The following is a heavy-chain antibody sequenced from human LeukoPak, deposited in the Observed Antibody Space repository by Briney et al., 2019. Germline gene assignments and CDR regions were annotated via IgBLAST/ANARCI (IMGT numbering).Heavy chain of an antibody. J-gene: IGHJ4*02. CDR3: ARGSVSYSNYVELFDY. CDR2: MNPNSGNT. D-gene: IGHD4-11*01. Sequence: ASVKASCKASGYTFTSYDINWVRQATGQGLEWMGWMNPNSGNTGYAQKFQGRVTMTRNTSISTAYMELSSLRSEDTAVYYCARGSVSYSNYVELFDYWGQGTLVTVSS. CDR1: GYTFTSYD. V-gene: IGHV1-8*01.